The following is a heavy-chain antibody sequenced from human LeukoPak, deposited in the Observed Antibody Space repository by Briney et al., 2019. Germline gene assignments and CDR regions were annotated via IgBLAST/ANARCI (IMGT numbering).Heavy chain of an antibody. J-gene: IGHJ5*02. V-gene: IGHV4-39*01. CDR2: XYYSGST. D-gene: IGHD2-2*01. Sequence: SETLSLTCTVSGGSSSSSRYYWGWLRQPPGKGLXXXXXXYYSGSTYYNPSLKSRVTISVDTSKNQFSLKLSSVTAADTAVYYCARHPYQLLWLSWFDPWGQGTLVTVSS. CDR1: GGSSSSSRYY. CDR3: ARHPYQLLWLSWFDP.